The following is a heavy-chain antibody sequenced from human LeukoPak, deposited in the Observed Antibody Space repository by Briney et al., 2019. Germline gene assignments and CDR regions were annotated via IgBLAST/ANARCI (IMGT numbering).Heavy chain of an antibody. Sequence: GGSLRLSCAASRFTFTTFSDYVMHWARQAPGKGLEWVAAVSYDGGSEYYADSVKGRFTISRDNSKNTLYLQMNSLRAEDTAVYYCASSLSQQLVYYFDYWGQGTLVTVSS. CDR2: VSYDGGSE. J-gene: IGHJ4*02. V-gene: IGHV3-30-3*01. CDR1: RFTFTTFSDYV. D-gene: IGHD6-13*01. CDR3: ASSLSQQLVYYFDY.